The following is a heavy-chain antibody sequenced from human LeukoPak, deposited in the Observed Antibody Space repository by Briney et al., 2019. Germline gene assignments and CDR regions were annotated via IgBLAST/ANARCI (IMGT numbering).Heavy chain of an antibody. J-gene: IGHJ6*02. Sequence: PSETLSLTCTVSGYSISSGYYWGWIRQPPGKGLEWIGSIYHSGSTYYNPSLKSRVTISVDTSKNQFSLKLSSVTAADTAVYYCARAGLHRYYYYYYGMDVWGQGTTVTVSS. CDR3: ARAGLHRYYYYYYGMDV. CDR1: GYSISSGYY. D-gene: IGHD5-24*01. V-gene: IGHV4-38-2*02. CDR2: IYHSGST.